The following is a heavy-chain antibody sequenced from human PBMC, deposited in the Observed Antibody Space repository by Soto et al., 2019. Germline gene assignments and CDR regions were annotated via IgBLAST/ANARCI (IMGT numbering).Heavy chain of an antibody. D-gene: IGHD3-3*01. V-gene: IGHV3-30*18. CDR2: ISYDGSNK. J-gene: IGHJ6*04. Sequence: GGSLRLSCAASGFTFSSYGMHWVRQAPGKGLEWVAVISYDGSNKYYADSVKGRFTISRDNSKNTLYLQMNSLRAEDTAVYYCAKVPYYDFWSGYYNPLPYYGMDVWGKGTTVTVSS. CDR1: GFTFSSYG. CDR3: AKVPYYDFWSGYYNPLPYYGMDV.